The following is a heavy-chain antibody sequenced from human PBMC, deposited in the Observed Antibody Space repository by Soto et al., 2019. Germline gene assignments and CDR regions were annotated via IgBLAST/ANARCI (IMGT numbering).Heavy chain of an antibody. D-gene: IGHD6-13*01. CDR1: GGTFSSYA. V-gene: IGHV1-69*13. CDR2: IIPIFGTA. Sequence: SVKVSCKASGGTFSSYAISWVRQAPGQGLEWMGGIIPIFGTANYAQKFQGRVTITADESTSTAYMELSSLRSEDTAVYYCATKTNIAEGNYYYYGMDVWGQGTTVTVSS. J-gene: IGHJ6*02. CDR3: ATKTNIAEGNYYYYGMDV.